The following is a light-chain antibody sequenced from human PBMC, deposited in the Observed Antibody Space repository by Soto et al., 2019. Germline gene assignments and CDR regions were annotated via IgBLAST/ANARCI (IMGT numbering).Light chain of an antibody. Sequence: QSALTQPASVSGSPGQSITISCTGTSSDIGGYKYVPWYQQHPGKAPKLMIYDVSNRPSGVSNRFSGSKSGNTASLTISGLQAEDEADYYCTSYTSSSTLLYVFGTGTKLTVL. CDR1: SSDIGGYKY. CDR2: DVS. V-gene: IGLV2-14*03. CDR3: TSYTSSSTLLYV. J-gene: IGLJ1*01.